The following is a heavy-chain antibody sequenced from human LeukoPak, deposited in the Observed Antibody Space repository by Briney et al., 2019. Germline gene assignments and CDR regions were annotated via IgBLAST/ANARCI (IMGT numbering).Heavy chain of an antibody. CDR2: ISAYNGNT. CDR3: AKGNSRSGSAILWYYYGMDV. J-gene: IGHJ6*02. CDR1: GYTFTSYG. D-gene: IGHD3-10*01. Sequence: ASVKVSCKASGYTFTSYGISWVRQAPGQGLEWMGWISAYNGNTNYAQKLQGRVTMTTDTSTSTAYMELRSLRSDDTAVYYCAKGNSRSGSAILWYYYGMDVWGQGTTVTVSS. V-gene: IGHV1-18*01.